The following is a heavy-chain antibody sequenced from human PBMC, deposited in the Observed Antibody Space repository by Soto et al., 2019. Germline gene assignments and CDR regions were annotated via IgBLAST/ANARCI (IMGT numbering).Heavy chain of an antibody. CDR3: ARDPEG. V-gene: IGHV4-31*03. Sequence: QVQLQESGPGLVKPSETLSLTCTVSGGSISRGGYYWSWIRQPPGKGLEGIGYIYNSGSTYYNTAVKSRFTISADTDRNRFSVQMNSMTAGATAVYYGARDPEGWGKGTMVTVSS. J-gene: IGHJ3*01. CDR1: GGSISRGGYY. CDR2: IYNSGST.